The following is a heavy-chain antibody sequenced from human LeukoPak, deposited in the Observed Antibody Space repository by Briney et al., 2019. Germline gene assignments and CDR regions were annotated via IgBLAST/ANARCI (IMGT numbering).Heavy chain of an antibody. D-gene: IGHD6-19*01. CDR1: GFTFSGYA. CDR2: IINSGSST. CDR3: AKAGIGVVGYFDY. J-gene: IGHJ4*02. Sequence: GGSLRLSCAASGFTFSGYAMTWVRQAPGKGLEWVSSIINSGSSTYYADSVKGRFTISRDNSKNTLYLQMSSLRDEDTALYYCAKAGIGVVGYFDYWGQGTLVTVSS. V-gene: IGHV3-23*05.